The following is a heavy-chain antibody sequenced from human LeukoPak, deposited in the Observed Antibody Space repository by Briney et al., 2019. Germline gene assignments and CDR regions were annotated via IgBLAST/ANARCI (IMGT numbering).Heavy chain of an antibody. CDR3: ASTRDNWFDP. J-gene: IGHJ5*02. Sequence: SETLSLTCAVSGGSTSSGGYSWSWIRQPPGKGLEWIGYIYHSGSTYYNPSLKSRVTISVDTSKNQFSLKLSSVTAADTAVYYCASTRDNWFDPWGQGTLVTVSS. CDR1: GGSTSSGGYS. CDR2: IYHSGST. V-gene: IGHV4-30-2*02.